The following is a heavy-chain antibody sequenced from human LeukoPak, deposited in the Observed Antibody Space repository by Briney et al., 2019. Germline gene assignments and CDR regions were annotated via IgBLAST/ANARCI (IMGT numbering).Heavy chain of an antibody. CDR1: GFTFSSYS. D-gene: IGHD3-10*01. CDR3: ARDNYYGSGTPLGY. CDR2: IKQDGSEK. V-gene: IGHV3-7*01. J-gene: IGHJ4*02. Sequence: GGSLRLSCAASGFTFSSYSMNWVRQAPGKGLEWVANIKQDGSEKYYVDSVKGRFTISRDNAKNSLYLQMNSLRAEDTAVYYCARDNYYGSGTPLGYWGQGTLVTVSS.